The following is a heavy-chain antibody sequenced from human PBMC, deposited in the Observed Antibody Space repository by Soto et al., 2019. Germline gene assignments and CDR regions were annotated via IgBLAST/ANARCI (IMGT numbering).Heavy chain of an antibody. D-gene: IGHD2-15*01. CDR1: GFTFSSYA. J-gene: IGHJ4*02. CDR2: ISGSGGST. CDR3: AKGGRGYCSGGSCYHFDY. V-gene: IGHV3-23*01. Sequence: EVQLLESGGGLVQPGGSLRLSCAASGFTFSSYAMSWVRQAPGKGLEWVSAISGSGGSTYYADSVKGRFIISRDNSKNTLYLQMNSLRAEDTAVYYCAKGGRGYCSGGSCYHFDYWGQGTLVTVSS.